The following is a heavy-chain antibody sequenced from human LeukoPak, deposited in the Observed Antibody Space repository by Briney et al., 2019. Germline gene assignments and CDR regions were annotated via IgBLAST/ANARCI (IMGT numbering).Heavy chain of an antibody. Sequence: KPSETLSLTCTVSGGSVTTGRYYWSWIRQPPGEGLEWIGYISYRGTTNYNPSLKSRITISVDTSKNQFSLKVISVTAADTAVCYCVREHDWGDFDYWGQGTLVTVSS. V-gene: IGHV4-61*01. J-gene: IGHJ4*02. D-gene: IGHD3-9*01. CDR1: GGSVTTGRYY. CDR3: VREHDWGDFDY. CDR2: ISYRGTT.